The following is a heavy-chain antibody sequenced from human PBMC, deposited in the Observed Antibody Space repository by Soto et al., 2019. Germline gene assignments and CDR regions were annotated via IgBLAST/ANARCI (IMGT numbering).Heavy chain of an antibody. V-gene: IGHV1-69*13. D-gene: IGHD5-18*01. J-gene: IGHJ3*02. CDR3: ARALDTAMVMDAFDI. CDR1: GGTFSSYA. Sequence: VASVKVSCKASGGTFSSYAISWVRQAPGQGLEWMEGIIPIFGTANYAQKFQGRVTITADESTSTAYMELSSLRSEDTAVYYCARALDTAMVMDAFDIWGQGTMVTVSS. CDR2: IIPIFGTA.